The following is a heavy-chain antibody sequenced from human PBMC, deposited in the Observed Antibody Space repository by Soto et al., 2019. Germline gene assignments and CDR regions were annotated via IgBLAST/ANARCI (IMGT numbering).Heavy chain of an antibody. D-gene: IGHD6-19*01. CDR2: IYHSGST. J-gene: IGHJ4*02. Sequence: QVQLQESGPGLVKPSGTLSLTCGVSGDSISSSHWWSWVRQPPGKGLEWIGEIYHSGSTNYNPSLESRVTISVDNSKNQFSLNLNSVTAADTALYFCARVSTTGWMWAFDYWGQGILVTVSS. CDR3: ARVSTTGWMWAFDY. CDR1: GDSISSSHW. V-gene: IGHV4-4*02.